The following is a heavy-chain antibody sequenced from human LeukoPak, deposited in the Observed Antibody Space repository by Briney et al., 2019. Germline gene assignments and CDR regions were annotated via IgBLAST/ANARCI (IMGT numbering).Heavy chain of an antibody. CDR2: ISSSGGTI. CDR3: ARMRPELDY. J-gene: IGHJ4*02. D-gene: IGHD6-6*01. Sequence: PGGSLRLSCAASGFTFSSYEMNWVRQAPGKGLEWVSYISSSGGTIYYADSVKRRFTISRDDAKNSLYLQMNSLRAEDTAVYYCARMRPELDYWGQGTLVTVSP. V-gene: IGHV3-48*03. CDR1: GFTFSSYE.